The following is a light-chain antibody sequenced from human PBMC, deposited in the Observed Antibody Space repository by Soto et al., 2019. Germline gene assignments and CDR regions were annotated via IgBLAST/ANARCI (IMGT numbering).Light chain of an antibody. CDR2: AAS. CDR3: LQHKSYQWT. V-gene: IGKV1-8*01. CDR1: QGISSY. Sequence: AIRMTQSPSSLSASTGDRVTITCRASQGISSYLAWYQQKPGKAPKLLIYAASTLQSGVPSRFSGSGSGTDFTLTISCLQSEDFATYFCLQHKSYQWTFGQGTKVEIK. J-gene: IGKJ1*01.